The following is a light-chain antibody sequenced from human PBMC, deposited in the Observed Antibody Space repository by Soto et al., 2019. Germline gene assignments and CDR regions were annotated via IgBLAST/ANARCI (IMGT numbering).Light chain of an antibody. CDR2: TAS. V-gene: IGKV1-27*01. CDR1: QVISNY. J-gene: IGKJ4*01. Sequence: IQMTQSPSSLSASVGDRVTITCRASQVISNYLAWYQQKPGQVPKLLSYTASTLQPGVPSRFSGSGYGTEFTLIINSLQPDDVATYYCQKYNSAPLTFVGGTKVEI. CDR3: QKYNSAPLT.